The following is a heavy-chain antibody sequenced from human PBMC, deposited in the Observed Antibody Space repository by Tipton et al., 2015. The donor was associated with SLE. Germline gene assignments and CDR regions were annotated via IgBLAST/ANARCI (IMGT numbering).Heavy chain of an antibody. CDR2: IYYTGST. CDR1: SGSISSAGYY. CDR3: ARSTFTYGDFDS. D-gene: IGHD4-17*01. J-gene: IGHJ4*02. Sequence: LRLSCTVSSGSISSAGYYWTWIRQHPEKGLEWIGFIYYTGSTNYNPSLKSRLTISVDTSNHHFSLNLGSVTAADAAMYFCARSTFTYGDFDSWGQGTLVSVSS. V-gene: IGHV4-31*03.